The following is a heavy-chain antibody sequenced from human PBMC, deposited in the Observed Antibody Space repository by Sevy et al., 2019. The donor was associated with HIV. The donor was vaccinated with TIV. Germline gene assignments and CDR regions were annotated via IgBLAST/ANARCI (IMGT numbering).Heavy chain of an antibody. Sequence: GGSLRLSCAGSGFTFRSYGIHWVRQSPGKGLEWVAFITFDGRNTYSADSVKGRFTVSRDNSNNAVYLQMNNLRTEDTAMYYCAKDILGDNSPWFFFDYWGQGTQVTVSS. J-gene: IGHJ4*02. D-gene: IGHD3-9*01. CDR1: GFTFRSYG. V-gene: IGHV3-30*18. CDR2: ITFDGRNT. CDR3: AKDILGDNSPWFFFDY.